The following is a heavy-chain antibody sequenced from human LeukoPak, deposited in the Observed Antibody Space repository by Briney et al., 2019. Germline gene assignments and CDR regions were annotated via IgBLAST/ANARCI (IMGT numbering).Heavy chain of an antibody. CDR2: ISGGGDAT. D-gene: IGHD3-10*01. CDR3: ARDSSMLRGPLVIYYFDF. Sequence: PGGSLRLSCAASDFSFITYAMSWVRQAPGRGLEWVSTISGGGDATYYADSAKGRFTISRDNSKNTLYLQMNSLRVEDTAVYYCARDSSMLRGPLVIYYFDFWGQGALVTVSS. J-gene: IGHJ4*02. V-gene: IGHV3-23*01. CDR1: DFSFITYA.